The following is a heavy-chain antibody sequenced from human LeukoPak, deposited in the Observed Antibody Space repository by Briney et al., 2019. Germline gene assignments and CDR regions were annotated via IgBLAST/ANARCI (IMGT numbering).Heavy chain of an antibody. Sequence: PGRSLRLSCAASGFTFSSYAMHWVRQAPGKGLEWVAVISYDGSNKYYADSVKGRFTISRDNSKNTLYLQMNSLRAEDTAVYYCAPPVRRTAMGDSLDYWGQGTLFTASS. CDR1: GFTFSSYA. J-gene: IGHJ4*02. V-gene: IGHV3-30-3*01. CDR2: ISYDGSNK. CDR3: APPVRRTAMGDSLDY. D-gene: IGHD5-18*01.